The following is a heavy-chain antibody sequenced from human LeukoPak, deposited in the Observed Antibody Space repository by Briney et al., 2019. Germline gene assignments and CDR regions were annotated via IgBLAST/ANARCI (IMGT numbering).Heavy chain of an antibody. J-gene: IGHJ5*02. D-gene: IGHD3-22*01. CDR2: IYYSGST. CDR3: ARLLYLGYYYGNWFDP. V-gene: IGHV4-59*08. Sequence: SQTLSLTCTVSGGSISSYYWSWIRQPPGKGLEWIGYIYYSGSTNYNPSLKSRVTISVDTSKNQFSLKLSSVTAADTAVYYCARLLYLGYYYGNWFDPWGQGTLVTVSS. CDR1: GGSISSYY.